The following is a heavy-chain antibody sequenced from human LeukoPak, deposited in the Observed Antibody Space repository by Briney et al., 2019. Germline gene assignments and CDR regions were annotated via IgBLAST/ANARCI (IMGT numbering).Heavy chain of an antibody. V-gene: IGHV3-23*01. Sequence: GGSLRLSCAASGFTFSSYSMNWVRQAPGKGLEWVSSISGGGISIYYAESVKGRFTMSRDNSKNRLFLQMNSLRGEDTAIYYCAKVSTPPIRFLEFSNGFDFWGHGTMVTVSS. J-gene: IGHJ3*01. CDR3: AKVSTPPIRFLEFSNGFDF. CDR2: ISGGGISI. CDR1: GFTFSSYS. D-gene: IGHD3-3*01.